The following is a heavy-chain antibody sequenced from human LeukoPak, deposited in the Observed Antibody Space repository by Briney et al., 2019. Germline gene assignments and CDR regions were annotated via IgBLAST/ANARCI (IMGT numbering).Heavy chain of an antibody. CDR3: ARGPYYYDSSGPYPHYYYYMDV. V-gene: IGHV1-18*01. CDR1: GYTFTSYG. Sequence: SVKVSCKASGYTFTSYGISWVRQTPGQGLEWMGWITAYNGNTNYAQKLQGRVTMTTDTSTSTAYMELSSLRSEDTAVYYCARGPYYYDSSGPYPHYYYYMDVWGKGTTVTVSS. J-gene: IGHJ6*03. D-gene: IGHD3-22*01. CDR2: ITAYNGNT.